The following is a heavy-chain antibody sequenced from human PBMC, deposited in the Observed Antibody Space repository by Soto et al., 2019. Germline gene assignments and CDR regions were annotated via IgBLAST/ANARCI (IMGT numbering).Heavy chain of an antibody. CDR1: GFSLSTSGVG. Sequence: QITLKESGPTLVKPTQTLTLTCTFSGFSLSTSGVGVAWIRQSPGKALEWLALIYWDDDERYGPSLKTRLTITTDTSKNQVVLTMTNMDPVDTATYYCAHKGGRGAGMDVWGQGTTVTVSS. CDR3: AHKGGRGAGMDV. V-gene: IGHV2-5*05. CDR2: IYWDDDE. D-gene: IGHD2-15*01. J-gene: IGHJ6*02.